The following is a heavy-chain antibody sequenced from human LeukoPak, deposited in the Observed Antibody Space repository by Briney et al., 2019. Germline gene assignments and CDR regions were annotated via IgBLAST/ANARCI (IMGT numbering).Heavy chain of an antibody. V-gene: IGHV3-7*01. Sequence: PGGSLRLSRAASEFTFNSYWMSWVRQAPGKGLERVANIKHDGSEKYYVDSVKGRFTISRDNAQNSLYLQMNSLRADDTAVYCCARDQTPFVWGQGTLVTVSS. CDR1: EFTFNSYW. CDR2: IKHDGSEK. CDR3: ARDQTPFV. J-gene: IGHJ4*02.